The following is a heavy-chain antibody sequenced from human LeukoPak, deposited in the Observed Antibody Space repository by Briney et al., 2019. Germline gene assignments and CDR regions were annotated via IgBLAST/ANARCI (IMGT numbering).Heavy chain of an antibody. V-gene: IGHV4-4*02. J-gene: IGHJ3*02. D-gene: IGHD3-22*01. CDR3: ARNPYYYDSTGDYKVTHAFDI. CDR1: GGSISSSNW. CDR2: IYHSGGT. Sequence: SGTLSLTCAVSGGSISSSNWWRWVRPRPGKGLEWSGVIYHSGGTNFNPCLKSRVTISLDTSKNEFSLKLTSLTAADTAVYDCARNPYYYDSTGDYKVTHAFDIWGQGTMVTVSS.